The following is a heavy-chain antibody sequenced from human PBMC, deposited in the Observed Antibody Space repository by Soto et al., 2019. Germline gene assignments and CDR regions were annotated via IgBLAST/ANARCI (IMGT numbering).Heavy chain of an antibody. D-gene: IGHD2-15*01. J-gene: IGHJ6*02. Sequence: QVQLVESGGGVVQPGRSLRLSCAASGFTFSSYGIHWVRQAPGKGLEWVAVIWYDGSNKYYADSVKGRFTISRDNSKNTLYLQMNSLRAEDTAVYYCARDPDSRYYYGMDVWGQGTTVTVSS. CDR2: IWYDGSNK. V-gene: IGHV3-33*01. CDR1: GFTFSSYG. CDR3: ARDPDSRYYYGMDV.